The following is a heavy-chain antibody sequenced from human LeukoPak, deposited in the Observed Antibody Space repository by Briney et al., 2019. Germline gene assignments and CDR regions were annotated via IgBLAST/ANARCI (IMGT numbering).Heavy chain of an antibody. CDR3: ARARYYYYGMDV. J-gene: IGHJ6*02. Sequence: GASVTVSCKASGGTFSSYAISWVRQAPGQGLEWMGRIIPILGIANYAQKLQGRVTMTTDTSTSTAYMELRSLRSDDTAVYYCARARYYYYGMDVWGQGTTVTVSS. CDR1: GGTFSSYA. V-gene: IGHV1-69*04. CDR2: IIPILGIA.